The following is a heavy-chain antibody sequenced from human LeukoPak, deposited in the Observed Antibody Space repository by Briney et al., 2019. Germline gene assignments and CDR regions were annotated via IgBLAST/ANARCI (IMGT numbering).Heavy chain of an antibody. CDR3: ARMRTDSSGLFDY. J-gene: IGHJ4*02. D-gene: IGHD3-22*01. Sequence: SGPTLVKPTQTLTLTCTFSGFSLSTSGMRVNWIRQPPGKALKWLARIDWDDDKFYNTFLKTRLTISNDTSKNQVVLTMTNMDPVDTATYYCARMRTDSSGLFDYWGQGTLVTVSS. CDR2: IDWDDDK. V-gene: IGHV2-70*04. CDR1: GFSLSTSGMR.